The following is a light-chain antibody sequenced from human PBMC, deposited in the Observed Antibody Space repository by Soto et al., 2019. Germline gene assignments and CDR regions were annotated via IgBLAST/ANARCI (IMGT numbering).Light chain of an antibody. Sequence: ESVLTQSPGTLDLSPGEIATLSCMAIQSVSSSYFAWYHQKPGQAPRLLIYGATSRATGIPDRFSGSGSGKDFTLTISRLEHEDFEVYYCQQYGSSPRITFGQGTRLEIK. V-gene: IGKV3-20*01. CDR1: QSVSSSY. CDR2: GAT. J-gene: IGKJ5*01. CDR3: QQYGSSPRIT.